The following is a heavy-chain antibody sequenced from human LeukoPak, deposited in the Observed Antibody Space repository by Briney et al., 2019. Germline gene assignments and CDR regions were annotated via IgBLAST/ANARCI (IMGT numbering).Heavy chain of an antibody. CDR3: ARTAHTAMVIFDY. D-gene: IGHD5-18*01. CDR1: GFTFSSYS. CDR2: ISSSNTYI. Sequence: PGGSLRLSCAASGFTFSSYSMNWVRQAPGKGLEWVSSISSSNTYIYYADSMKGRFTISRDNAKNSLYLQMNSLGAEDTAVYYCARTAHTAMVIFDYWGQGTLVTVSS. V-gene: IGHV3-21*01. J-gene: IGHJ4*02.